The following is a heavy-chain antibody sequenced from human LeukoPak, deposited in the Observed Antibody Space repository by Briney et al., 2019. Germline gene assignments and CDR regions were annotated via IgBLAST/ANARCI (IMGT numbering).Heavy chain of an antibody. J-gene: IGHJ4*02. V-gene: IGHV3-7*01. CDR2: IKQDGGEK. Sequence: PGGSLRLSCAASGFTFSSYWMSWVRQAPGKGLEGGANIKQDGGEKYYVDSVKGRFTISRDNAKNSLYLQMNSLRVEETAVYYCARAPPRRAGNNHRGYYFDYWGQGSLVTVSS. D-gene: IGHD1-14*01. CDR1: GFTFSSYW. CDR3: ARAPPRRAGNNHRGYYFDY.